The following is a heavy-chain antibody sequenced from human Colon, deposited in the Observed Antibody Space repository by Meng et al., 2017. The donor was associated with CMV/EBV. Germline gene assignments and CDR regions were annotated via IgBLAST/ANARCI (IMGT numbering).Heavy chain of an antibody. J-gene: IGHJ6*02. CDR1: GGSFSRYY. D-gene: IGHD3-16*02. V-gene: IGHV4-59*01. Sequence: SETLSLTCTVSGGSFSRYYWNWIRQPPGKGLEWIGAISYSGRTNYNPSLKSRVSISIDTSKMHFSLNLTSVTAADTAVYYCARSLRETTPVIPRYMYYAMDVWGQGATVTVSS. CDR3: ARSLRETTPVIPRYMYYAMDV. CDR2: ISYSGRT.